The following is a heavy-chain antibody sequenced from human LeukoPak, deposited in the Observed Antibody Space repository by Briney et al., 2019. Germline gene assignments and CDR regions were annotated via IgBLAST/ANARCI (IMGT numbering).Heavy chain of an antibody. CDR2: ISGSGGST. Sequence: GGSLRLSCAASGFTFSSYAMSWVRQAPGKGLEWVSAISGSGGSTYYADSVKGRFTISRDDSKNTLYLQMNSLRAEDTAVYYCAKDRGIAVAGIGLDYWGQGTLVTVSS. CDR1: GFTFSSYA. D-gene: IGHD6-19*01. V-gene: IGHV3-23*01. CDR3: AKDRGIAVAGIGLDY. J-gene: IGHJ4*02.